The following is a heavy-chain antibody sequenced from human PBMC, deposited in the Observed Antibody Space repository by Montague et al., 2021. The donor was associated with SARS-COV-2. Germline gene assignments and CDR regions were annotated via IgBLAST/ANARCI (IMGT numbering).Heavy chain of an antibody. CDR3: ARDTGISGAFDI. Sequence: TLSLTCTVSGGSISSSSYYWGWIRQPPGKGLEWIGYIYYSGSTYYNPSLKSRVTISVDTSKNQFSLKLNSVTAADTAVYYCARDTGISGAFDIWGQGTMVTVPS. CDR1: GGSISSSSYY. D-gene: IGHD2-15*01. J-gene: IGHJ3*02. CDR2: IYYSGST. V-gene: IGHV4-31*03.